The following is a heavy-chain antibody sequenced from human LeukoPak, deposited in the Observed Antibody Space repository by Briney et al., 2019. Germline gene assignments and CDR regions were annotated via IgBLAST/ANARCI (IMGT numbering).Heavy chain of an antibody. D-gene: IGHD6-13*01. V-gene: IGHV3-48*01. J-gene: IGHJ4*02. Sequence: GGSLRLSCAASGFTVSSNYMNWVRQAPGKGLEWVSYISSSSSTIYYADSVKGRFTISRDNSKNTLYLQMNSLRAEDTAVYYCARGGPAAGRFDYWGQGTLVTVSS. CDR3: ARGGPAAGRFDY. CDR2: ISSSSSTI. CDR1: GFTVSSNY.